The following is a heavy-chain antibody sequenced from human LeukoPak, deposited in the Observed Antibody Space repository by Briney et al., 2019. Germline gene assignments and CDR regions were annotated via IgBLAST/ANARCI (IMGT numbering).Heavy chain of an antibody. CDR1: GYTFTSYY. CDR3: AKDPYYYDSSGYYNYFDY. V-gene: IGHV1-46*01. J-gene: IGHJ4*02. CDR2: INPSGGST. Sequence: ASVKVSCKASGYTFTSYYMHWVRQAPGQGLEWMGIINPSGGSTSYAQKFQGRVTMTRDTSTSTVYMELNSLRAEDTAVYYCAKDPYYYDSSGYYNYFDYWGQGTLVTVSS. D-gene: IGHD3-22*01.